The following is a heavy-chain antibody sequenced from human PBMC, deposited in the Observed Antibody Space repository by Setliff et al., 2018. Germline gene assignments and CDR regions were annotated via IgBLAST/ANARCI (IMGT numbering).Heavy chain of an antibody. Sequence: HPGGSLRLSCAASGFTFRDYTMAWVRQVPGKGLEWVAGVIQGGSGFYADSVKGRSTISRDNSKSSFFLQMNNLRAEDTATYYCASYCSSTSCPFDYWGQGTLVTVSS. CDR3: ASYCSSTSCPFDY. D-gene: IGHD2-2*01. CDR2: VIQGGSG. V-gene: IGHV3-23*01. J-gene: IGHJ4*02. CDR1: GFTFRDYT.